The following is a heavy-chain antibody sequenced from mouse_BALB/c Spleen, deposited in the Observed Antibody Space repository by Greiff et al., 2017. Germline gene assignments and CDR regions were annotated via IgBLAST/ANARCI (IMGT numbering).Heavy chain of an antibody. CDR2: ISSGSSTI. D-gene: IGHD1-1*01. CDR3: ARSTTRYFDV. V-gene: IGHV5-17*02. CDR1: GFTFSSFG. Sequence: DVQLVESGGDLVKPGGSLKLSCAASGFTFSSFGMHWVRQAPEKGLEWVAYISSGSSTIYYADTVKGRFTISRDNPKNTLFLQMTSLRSEDTAMYYCARSTTRYFDVWGAGTTVTVSS. J-gene: IGHJ1*01.